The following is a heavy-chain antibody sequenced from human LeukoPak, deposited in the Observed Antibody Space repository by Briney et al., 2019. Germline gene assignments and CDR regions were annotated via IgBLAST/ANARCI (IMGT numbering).Heavy chain of an antibody. D-gene: IGHD1-26*01. V-gene: IGHV3-23*01. CDR1: GFTFSSYG. J-gene: IGHJ4*02. Sequence: GGSLRLSCAAPGFTFSSYGMSWVRQAPGKGLEWVSAISGSGGSTYYADSVKGRFTISRDNAKNTLYLQMNSLRAEDTAVYYCARVGATSWYWGQGTLVTVSS. CDR3: ARVGATSWY. CDR2: ISGSGGST.